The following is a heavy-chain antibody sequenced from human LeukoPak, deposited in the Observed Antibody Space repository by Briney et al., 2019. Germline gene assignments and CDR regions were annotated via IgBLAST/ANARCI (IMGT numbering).Heavy chain of an antibody. CDR1: GFTFSSYA. CDR3: TTDGGPPDYYDSRVAGY. D-gene: IGHD3-22*01. CDR2: IKSKTDGGTT. Sequence: GGSLRLSCAASGFTFSSYAMSWVRQAPGKGLEWVGRIKSKTDGGTTDYAAPVKGRFTISRDDSKNTLYLQMNSLKTEDTAVYYCTTDGGPPDYYDSRVAGYWGQGTLVTVSS. V-gene: IGHV3-15*01. J-gene: IGHJ4*02.